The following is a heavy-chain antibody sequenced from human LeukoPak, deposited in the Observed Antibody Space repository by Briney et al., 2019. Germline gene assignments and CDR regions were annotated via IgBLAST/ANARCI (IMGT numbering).Heavy chain of an antibody. V-gene: IGHV4-39*07. Sequence: EASETLSLTCTVSGDSISSSSNYWGWIRQPPGKGLEWIGNISYSESTNYNPSLRSRVTISVDTSKNQFSLKLTSVTAADTAVYYCVRSGRYFKWFGPWGQGTLVTVSS. CDR1: GDSISSSSNY. CDR3: VRSGRYFKWFGP. CDR2: ISYSEST. J-gene: IGHJ5*02. D-gene: IGHD1-26*01.